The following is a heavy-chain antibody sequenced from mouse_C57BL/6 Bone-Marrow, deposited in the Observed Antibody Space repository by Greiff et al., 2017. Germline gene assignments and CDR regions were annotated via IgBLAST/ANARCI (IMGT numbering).Heavy chain of an antibody. D-gene: IGHD1-1*01. CDR1: GYAFSSYW. V-gene: IGHV1-80*01. CDR3: ARSTHLLGYAMDY. J-gene: IGHJ4*01. CDR2: IYPGDGDT. Sequence: VQLQQSGAELVKPGASVKISCKASGYAFSSYWMNWVKQRPGKGLEWIGQIYPGDGDTNYNGKFKGKATLTADKSSSTAYMQLSSLTSEDSAVYFCARSTHLLGYAMDYWGQGTSVTVSS.